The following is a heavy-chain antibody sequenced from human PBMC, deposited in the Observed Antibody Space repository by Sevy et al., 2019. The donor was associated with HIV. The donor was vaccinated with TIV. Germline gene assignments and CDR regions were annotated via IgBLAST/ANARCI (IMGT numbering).Heavy chain of an antibody. V-gene: IGHV1-18*01. CDR1: GYTFTSYG. D-gene: IGHD6-6*01. CDR2: ISAYNGNT. Sequence: ASVKVSCKASGYTFTSYGISWVRQAPGQGLEWMGWISAYNGNTNYAQTLQGRVTMTTDTSTITAYMELRSLRSDDTAVYYCAREGGQLVPAYFDYWGQGTLVTVSS. CDR3: AREGGQLVPAYFDY. J-gene: IGHJ4*02.